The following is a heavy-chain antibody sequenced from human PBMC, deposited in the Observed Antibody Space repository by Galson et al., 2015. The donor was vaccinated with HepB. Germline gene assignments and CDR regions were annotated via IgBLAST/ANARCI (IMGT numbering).Heavy chain of an antibody. CDR2: IYYSGGT. J-gene: IGHJ3*02. D-gene: IGHD5-12*01. V-gene: IGHV4-59*08. CDR1: GGSINTYY. CDR3: ARQAATGYDSAKDAFDI. Sequence: LSLTCIVSGGSINTYYWSWIRQPPGKGLEWIGYIYYSGGTNYNPSLKSRVTISVDTSKNQFSLKLSSVTAADTAVYYCARQAATGYDSAKDAFDIWGQGTMVTVSS.